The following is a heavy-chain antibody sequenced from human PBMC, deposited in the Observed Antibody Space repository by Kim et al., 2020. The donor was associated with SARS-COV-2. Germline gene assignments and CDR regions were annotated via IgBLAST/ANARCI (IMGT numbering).Heavy chain of an antibody. J-gene: IGHJ6*02. CDR3: AKDRWELHYYYGMDV. V-gene: IGHV3-30*18. D-gene: IGHD1-26*01. Sequence: GGSLRLSCAASGFTFSSYGMHWVRQAPGKGLEWVAVISYDGSNKYYADSVKGRFTISRDNSKNTLYLQMNSLRAEDTAVYYCAKDRWELHYYYGMDVWG. CDR2: ISYDGSNK. CDR1: GFTFSSYG.